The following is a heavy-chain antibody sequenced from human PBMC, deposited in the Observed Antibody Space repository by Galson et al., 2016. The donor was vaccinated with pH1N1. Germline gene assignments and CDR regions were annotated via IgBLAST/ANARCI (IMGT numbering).Heavy chain of an antibody. Sequence: SVKVSCKESGYTFSTYNMHWVRQAPGQGLEWVGIINPSGDTTNYAQKFQGRVTLTRDTSASTVYMELSSLRSDDTAVYHCARDFYSGYAGGRLDFWGQGTLVTVSS. D-gene: IGHD4-11*01. CDR1: GYTFSTYN. CDR2: INPSGDTT. V-gene: IGHV1-46*01. J-gene: IGHJ4*02. CDR3: ARDFYSGYAGGRLDF.